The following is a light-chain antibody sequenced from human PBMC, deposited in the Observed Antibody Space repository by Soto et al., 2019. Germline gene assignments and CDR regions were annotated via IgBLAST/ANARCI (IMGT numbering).Light chain of an antibody. CDR2: DVS. J-gene: IGLJ1*01. CDR1: SSDVGGYNY. CDR3: SSYTSSSNYV. V-gene: IGLV2-14*01. Sequence: QSALTQPASVSGSPGQLITISCTGTSSDVGGYNYVSWYQQHPGKAPKLMIYDVSNRPSGVSNRFSGSKSGNTASLTISGLQAEDEADYYCSSYTSSSNYVFGTGTKVTVL.